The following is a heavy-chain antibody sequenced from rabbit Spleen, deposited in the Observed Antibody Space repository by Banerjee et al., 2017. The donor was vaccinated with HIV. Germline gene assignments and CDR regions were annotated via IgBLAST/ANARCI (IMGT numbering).Heavy chain of an antibody. J-gene: IGHJ4*01. Sequence: QSLEESGGDLVKPEASLTLTCTASGFTLSSYYMNWVRQAPGKGLEWIGYIDPVFGITYYANWVNGRFSISRENAQNTVLLQMTSLTAADTATYFCARDGAGGSYFALWGPGTLVTVS. CDR2: IDPVFGIT. D-gene: IGHD8-1*01. CDR1: GFTLSSYY. CDR3: ARDGAGGSYFAL. V-gene: IGHV1S40*01.